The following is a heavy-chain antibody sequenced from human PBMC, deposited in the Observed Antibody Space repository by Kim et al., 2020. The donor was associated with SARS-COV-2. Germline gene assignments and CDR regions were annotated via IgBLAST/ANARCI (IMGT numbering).Heavy chain of an antibody. D-gene: IGHD3-10*01. CDR3: ARDRRYYYGSGSYRIFDY. CDR1: GGSISSSNW. CDR2: IYHSGST. Sequence: SDTRSLTCAVSGGSISSSNWWSWVRQPPGKGLEWIGEIYHSGSTNYNPSLKSRVTISVDKSKNQFSLKLSSVTAADTAVYYCARDRRYYYGSGSYRIFDYWGQGTLVTVSS. V-gene: IGHV4-4*02. J-gene: IGHJ4*02.